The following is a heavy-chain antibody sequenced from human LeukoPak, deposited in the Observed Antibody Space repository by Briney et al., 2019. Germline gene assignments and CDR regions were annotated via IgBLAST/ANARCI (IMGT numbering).Heavy chain of an antibody. V-gene: IGHV3-30*02. CDR2: IVYDGSEV. D-gene: IGHD5-12*01. Sequence: GGSLRLSCAASGFTFSRHGMHWVRQAPGKGLEWVAFIVYDGSEVYHADSVKGRFTISRDNSKNALYLQMNSLRAEDTAVYYCAKGAGYSGYEYSYGMDVWGQGTTVTVSS. J-gene: IGHJ6*02. CDR3: AKGAGYSGYEYSYGMDV. CDR1: GFTFSRHG.